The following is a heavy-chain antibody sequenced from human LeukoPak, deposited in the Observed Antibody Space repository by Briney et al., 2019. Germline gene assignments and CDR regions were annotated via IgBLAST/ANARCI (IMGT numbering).Heavy chain of an antibody. D-gene: IGHD3-22*01. CDR2: INWNGGST. V-gene: IGHV3-20*01. CDR3: ARSAYDSSGYYSGSFDY. CDR1: GFTFDDYG. J-gene: IGHJ4*02. Sequence: PGGSLRLSCVAPGFTFDDYGMSWVRQAPGKGLEWVSGINWNGGSTGYADSVKGRFTISRDNAKNSLYLQMNSLRAEDTALYHCARSAYDSSGYYSGSFDYWGQGTLVTVSS.